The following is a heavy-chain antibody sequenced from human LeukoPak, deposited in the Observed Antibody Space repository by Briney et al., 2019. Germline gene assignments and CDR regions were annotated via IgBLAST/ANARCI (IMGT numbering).Heavy chain of an antibody. J-gene: IGHJ3*02. CDR1: GGSISSYY. CDR2: IYYSGST. D-gene: IGHD3-3*01. Sequence: SETLSLTCTVSGGSISSYYWSWIRQPPGKGLEWIGYIYYSGSTNYNLSLKSRVTISVDTSKNQFSLKLSSVTAADTAVYYCARAPLIYDFWSGYTQNPPDAFDIWGQGTMVTVSS. V-gene: IGHV4-59*01. CDR3: ARAPLIYDFWSGYTQNPPDAFDI.